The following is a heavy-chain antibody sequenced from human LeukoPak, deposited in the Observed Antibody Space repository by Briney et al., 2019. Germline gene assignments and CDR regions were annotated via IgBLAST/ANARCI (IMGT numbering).Heavy chain of an antibody. CDR3: ARLSRYYDFWSGFLY. CDR2: INNSGST. V-gene: IGHV4-59*08. D-gene: IGHD3-3*01. J-gene: IGHJ4*02. Sequence: SETLSLTCTVSGGSISTYYWSWIRQPPGKGLEWIGYINNSGSTNYNPSLKSRVTISVDTSKNQFSLKLSSVTAADTAVYYCARLSRYYDFWSGFLYWGQGTLVTVSS. CDR1: GGSISTYY.